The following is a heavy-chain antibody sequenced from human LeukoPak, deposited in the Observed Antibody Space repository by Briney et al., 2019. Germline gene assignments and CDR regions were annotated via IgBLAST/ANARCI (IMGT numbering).Heavy chain of an antibody. CDR1: GGSISSYY. V-gene: IGHV4-59*01. J-gene: IGHJ4*02. D-gene: IGHD4-17*01. CDR2: IYYSGST. CDR3: ARGLGTVTFFDY. Sequence: SETLSLTCAVSGGSISSYYWSWIRQPPGKGLEWIGYIYYSGSTNYNPSLKSRVTISVDTSKNQFSLKLSSVTAADTAVYYCARGLGTVTFFDYWGQGTLVTVSS.